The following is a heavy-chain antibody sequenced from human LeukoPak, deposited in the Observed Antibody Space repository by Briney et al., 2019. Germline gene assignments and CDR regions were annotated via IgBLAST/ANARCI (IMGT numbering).Heavy chain of an antibody. CDR2: KKQDGSEK. J-gene: IGHJ4*02. CDR3: ARYSSSHYYFDN. CDR1: GFTFSTYW. D-gene: IGHD6-13*01. Sequence: GGSLRLSCAAPGFTFSTYWMIWVRQAPGKGLEWVANKKQDGSEKYYVDSVKGRFTVSSDTGENSLYLEMNSLRAEDTAVYFCARYSSSHYYFDNWGQGTLVTVSS. V-gene: IGHV3-7*01.